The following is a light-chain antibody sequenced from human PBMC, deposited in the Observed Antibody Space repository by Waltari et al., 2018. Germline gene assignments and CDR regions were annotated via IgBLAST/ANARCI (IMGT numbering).Light chain of an antibody. V-gene: IGLV2-23*01. CDR3: CSYIGGHSWL. CDR2: GDD. J-gene: IGLJ3*02. CDR1: SNDVGTYNR. Sequence: QSALTLPASVSGSPGQSITISCTGTSNDVGTYNRVSWYQQHPGKAPRLMIYGDDKRPLGVSSRFSGATSGNTASLTSAGLQAEDEGDYYCCSYIGGHSWLFGGGSKLTVL.